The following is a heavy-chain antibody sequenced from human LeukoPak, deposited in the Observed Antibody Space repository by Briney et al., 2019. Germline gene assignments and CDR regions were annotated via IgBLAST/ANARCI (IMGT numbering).Heavy chain of an antibody. CDR3: ARHLYYDSSGYRAFDI. V-gene: IGHV4-4*09. D-gene: IGHD3-22*01. CDR1: GGSISSYY. J-gene: IGHJ3*02. Sequence: PSETLSLTCTVSGGSISSYYWSWIRQPPGKGLEWIGYIYTSGSTNYNPSLKSRVTISVDTSKNQFSLKLSSVIAADTAVYYCARHLYYDSSGYRAFDIWGQGTMVTVSS. CDR2: IYTSGST.